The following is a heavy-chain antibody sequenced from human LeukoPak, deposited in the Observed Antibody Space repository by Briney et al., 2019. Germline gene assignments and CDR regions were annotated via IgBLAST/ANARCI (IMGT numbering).Heavy chain of an antibody. D-gene: IGHD2-21*02. V-gene: IGHV3-7*03. Sequence: GGSLRLSCAASGFTFSNYWMSWVCQTPGKGLEWVANINQDGSGEYYVDSVKGRFSISRDNAKNSLFLQMNSLTAEDTAVYYCARAATAGTVDYWGQGTLVTVSS. J-gene: IGHJ4*02. CDR3: ARAATAGTVDY. CDR1: GFTFSNYW. CDR2: INQDGSGE.